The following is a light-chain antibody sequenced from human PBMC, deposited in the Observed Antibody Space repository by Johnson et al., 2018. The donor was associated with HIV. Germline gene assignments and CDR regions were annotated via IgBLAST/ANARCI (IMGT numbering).Light chain of an antibody. CDR2: DNN. J-gene: IGLJ1*01. Sequence: QSVLTQPPSVSAAPGQKVTISCSGSSFNIGNNYVSWYQQLPGTAPKLLIYDNNKRPSGIPDRFSGSKSGTSATLGIAGLQTGDEADYFCGTWDNSLNVYVFGTATKVTVL. CDR1: SFNIGNNY. V-gene: IGLV1-51*01. CDR3: GTWDNSLNVYV.